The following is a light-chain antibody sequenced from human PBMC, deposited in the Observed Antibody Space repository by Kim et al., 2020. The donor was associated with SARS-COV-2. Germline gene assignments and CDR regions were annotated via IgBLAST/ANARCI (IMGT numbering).Light chain of an antibody. CDR2: GAS. J-gene: IGKJ1*01. V-gene: IGKV3-20*01. CDR1: QSVSSSY. CDR3: QQYGSSPWT. Sequence: SPGERATLSCGASQSVSSSYLVWYQQKPGQAPRLLIYGASSRATGIPDRFSGSGSGTDFTLTISRLEPEDFAVYYCQQYGSSPWTFGQGTKVDIK.